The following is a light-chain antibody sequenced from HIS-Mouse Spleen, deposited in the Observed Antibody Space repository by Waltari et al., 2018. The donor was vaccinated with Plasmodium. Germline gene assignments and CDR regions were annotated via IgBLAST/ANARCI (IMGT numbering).Light chain of an antibody. V-gene: IGLV1-47*01. CDR3: AAWEDSLSGRV. CDR1: SSNIGSNY. CDR2: RNN. Sequence: QSVLTQPPSASGTPGQRVTIPCSGSSSNIGSNYVYWYQQLPGTAPKLLIYRNNQGPAGVPDRCSGAKSGTSASMAVSGLGSGDEADYYCAAWEDSLSGRVFGGGTKLTVL. J-gene: IGLJ3*02.